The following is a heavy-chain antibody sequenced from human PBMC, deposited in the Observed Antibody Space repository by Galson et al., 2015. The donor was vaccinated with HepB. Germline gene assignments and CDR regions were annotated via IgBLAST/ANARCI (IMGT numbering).Heavy chain of an antibody. J-gene: IGHJ6*02. CDR1: GYTYTSYA. Sequence: SVQVSCKASGYTYTSYAMHWARQAPGQRLEWMGWINAGNGNTKYSQKFQGRVTITRDTSASTAYMELSSLRSEDTAVYYCARVRPQLSYYYYGMDVWGQGTTVTVSS. V-gene: IGHV1-3*01. D-gene: IGHD6-13*01. CDR3: ARVRPQLSYYYYGMDV. CDR2: INAGNGNT.